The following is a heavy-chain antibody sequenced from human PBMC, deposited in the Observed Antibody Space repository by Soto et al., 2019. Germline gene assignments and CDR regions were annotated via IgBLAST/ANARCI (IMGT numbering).Heavy chain of an antibody. D-gene: IGHD2-8*01. CDR3: ARGPVALMVYASSVPYFR. Sequence: SETLSLTCAVYGGSFSGYYWSWIRQPPGKGLEWIGEINHSGSTNYNPSLKSRVTISVDTSKNQFSLKLSSVTAADTAVYYCARGPVALMVYASSVPYFRWGQGTLVTAPQ. J-gene: IGHJ4*02. CDR2: INHSGST. CDR1: GGSFSGYY. V-gene: IGHV4-34*01.